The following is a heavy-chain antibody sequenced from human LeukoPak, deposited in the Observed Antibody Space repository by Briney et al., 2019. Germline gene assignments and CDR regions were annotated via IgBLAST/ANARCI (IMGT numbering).Heavy chain of an antibody. J-gene: IGHJ4*02. V-gene: IGHV3-23*01. CDR2: ISGSGGST. CDR1: GFTFSSYA. D-gene: IGHD2-2*01. CDR3: AKDGVWLRSSIVVVPAAMLPKGQLDY. Sequence: PGGSLRLSCAASGFTFSSYAMSWVRQAPGKGLEWVSAISGSGGSTYYADSVKGRFTISRDNSKNTLYLQMNSLRAEDTAVYYCAKDGVWLRSSIVVVPAAMLPKGQLDYWGQGTLVTVSS.